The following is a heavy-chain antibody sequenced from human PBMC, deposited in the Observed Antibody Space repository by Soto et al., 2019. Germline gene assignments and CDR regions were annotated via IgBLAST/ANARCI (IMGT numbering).Heavy chain of an antibody. CDR3: AFNSGSGSYYFDY. CDR1: GFTFSSYA. CDR2: ISGGGETT. D-gene: IGHD3-10*01. V-gene: IGHV3-23*01. Sequence: EVQLLESGGGLVQPGGSLRLSCAASGFTFSSYAMWWVRQAPGKGLECVSAISGGGETTYYADSVKGRFTISRDNSKNTLYLQMNRLRAEDTAVYYCAFNSGSGSYYFDYWGQGTLVTVSS. J-gene: IGHJ4*02.